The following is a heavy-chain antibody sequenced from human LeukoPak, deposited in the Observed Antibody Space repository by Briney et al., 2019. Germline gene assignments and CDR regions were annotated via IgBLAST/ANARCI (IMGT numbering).Heavy chain of an antibody. CDR1: GFTFSSYA. V-gene: IGHV3-23*01. CDR3: ARDSSSWYPTYYYYYGMDV. D-gene: IGHD6-13*01. J-gene: IGHJ6*02. CDR2: ISGSGGST. Sequence: PGGSLRLSCAASGFTFSSYAMSWVRQAPGKGLEWVSAISGSGGSTYYADSVKGRFTISRDNSKNTLYLQMNSLRAEDTAVYYCARDSSSWYPTYYYYYGMDVWGQGTTVTVSS.